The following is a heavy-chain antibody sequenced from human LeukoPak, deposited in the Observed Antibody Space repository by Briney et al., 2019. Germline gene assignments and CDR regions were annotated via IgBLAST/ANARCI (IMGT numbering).Heavy chain of an antibody. D-gene: IGHD6-13*01. CDR1: GFSFISYS. V-gene: IGHV3-21*01. Sequence: GGSLRLSCAASGFSFISYSMNWVRQAPGKGLEWVSSISSSSDYIYHADSVKGRFTISRDNPKKSLYLQMNSLRAEDTAVYYCARSTISGIAADPGLLSAFDIWGQGTMVTVSS. CDR2: ISSSSDYI. J-gene: IGHJ3*02. CDR3: ARSTISGIAADPGLLSAFDI.